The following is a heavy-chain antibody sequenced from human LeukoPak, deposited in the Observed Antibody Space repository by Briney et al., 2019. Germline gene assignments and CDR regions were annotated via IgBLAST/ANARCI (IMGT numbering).Heavy chain of an antibody. J-gene: IGHJ4*02. CDR3: AGGSSYYFFDY. Sequence: GASVKVSCKASGNTFPGNYLHWVRQAPGQGPEWMGCINPSSGGTNPAQKFQGRVAMTRDTSISTVYIQLKRLTSDDTAVYYCAGGSSYYFFDYWGQGVLVTVSS. D-gene: IGHD6-13*01. CDR2: INPSSGGT. V-gene: IGHV1-2*02. CDR1: GNTFPGNY.